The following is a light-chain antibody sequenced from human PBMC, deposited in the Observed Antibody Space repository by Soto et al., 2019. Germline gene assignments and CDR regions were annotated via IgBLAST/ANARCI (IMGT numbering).Light chain of an antibody. V-gene: IGKV3-20*01. Sequence: EIVLTQSPGTLSLSPGERATLSCRASQSVSNNYLAWYQQKPGQAPRLLIYGASSRATGIPDRFSGSGSGTDFTLTINRLEPEDFALYFCQQYGSSPLTFGQGTRLEIK. CDR3: QQYGSSPLT. CDR1: QSVSNNY. J-gene: IGKJ5*01. CDR2: GAS.